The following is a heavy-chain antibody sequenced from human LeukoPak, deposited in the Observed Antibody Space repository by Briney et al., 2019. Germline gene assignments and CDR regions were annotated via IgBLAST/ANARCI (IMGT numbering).Heavy chain of an antibody. CDR1: GGSISNSGYY. V-gene: IGHV4-39*01. J-gene: IGHJ6*03. Sequence: PSETLSLTCTVSGGSISNSGYYWGWIRQPPGKGLEWIGIIYYGGTTYYNPSLKSRVTISVDTSKNQFSPRLSSVTAADTAVYYCARLRDGYNLGLYFYYMDVWGKGTTVTISS. CDR2: IYYGGTT. D-gene: IGHD5-24*01. CDR3: ARLRDGYNLGLYFYYMDV.